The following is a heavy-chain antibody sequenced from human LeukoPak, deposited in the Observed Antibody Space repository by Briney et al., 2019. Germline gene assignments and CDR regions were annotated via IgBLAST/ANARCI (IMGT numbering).Heavy chain of an antibody. J-gene: IGHJ3*02. D-gene: IGHD6-6*01. Sequence: PSETLSLTCTVSGGSFTTHYWNWFRQPAGKGLEWIGRIYSGGSTNYKSSLKSRVIMSIDTSKRQLSLKLSSVTAADTAIYYCARDIGLDYSSSSFVSDIWGPGTLVIVSS. CDR3: ARDIGLDYSSSSFVSDI. V-gene: IGHV4-4*07. CDR2: IYSGGST. CDR1: GGSFTTHY.